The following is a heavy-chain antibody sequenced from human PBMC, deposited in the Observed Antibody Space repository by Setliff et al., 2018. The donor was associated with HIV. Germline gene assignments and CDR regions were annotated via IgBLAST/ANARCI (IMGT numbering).Heavy chain of an antibody. Sequence: ASVKVSCKASGGAFRNNAINWVRQAPGRGLEWMGTIIPNFGTADYAQKFQGRVTITADESTTTVYMELSSLRSEDTAVYYCARFCAGGTCPDVWGKGTTVTVSS. CDR3: ARFCAGGTCPDV. V-gene: IGHV1-69*13. J-gene: IGHJ6*04. CDR2: IIPNFGTA. D-gene: IGHD2-8*02. CDR1: GGAFRNNA.